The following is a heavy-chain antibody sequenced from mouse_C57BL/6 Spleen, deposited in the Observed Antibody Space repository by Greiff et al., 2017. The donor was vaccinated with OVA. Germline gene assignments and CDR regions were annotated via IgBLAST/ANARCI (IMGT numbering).Heavy chain of an antibody. V-gene: IGHV5-9-1*02. CDR1: GFTFSSYA. J-gene: IGHJ2*01. CDR3: TRGEIITTVVASFDY. CDR2: ISSGGDYI. Sequence: EVQLVESGEGLVKPGGSLKLSCAASGFTFSSYAMSWVRQTPEKRLEWVAYISSGGDYIYYAATVQGRFTISRDNARNTLYLQMSSLKSEDTAMYYCTRGEIITTVVASFDYWGQGTTLTVSS. D-gene: IGHD1-1*01.